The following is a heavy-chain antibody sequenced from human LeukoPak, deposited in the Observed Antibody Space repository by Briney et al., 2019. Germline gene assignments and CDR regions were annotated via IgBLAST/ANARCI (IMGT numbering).Heavy chain of an antibody. CDR3: AREVSPTYYYDSSGWDI. CDR1: GGSISSGGYY. CDR2: IYYSGST. J-gene: IGHJ3*02. V-gene: IGHV4-31*03. Sequence: TLSLTCTVSGGSISSGGYYWSWIRQHPGKGLEWIGYIYYSGSTYYNPSLKSRVTISGDTSKNQFSLKLSSVTAADTAVYYCAREVSPTYYYDSSGWDIWGQGTMVTVSS. D-gene: IGHD3-22*01.